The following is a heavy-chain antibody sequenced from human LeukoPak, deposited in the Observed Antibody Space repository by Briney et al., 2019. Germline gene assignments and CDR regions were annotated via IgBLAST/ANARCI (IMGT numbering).Heavy chain of an antibody. CDR1: GGSISSSSYY. D-gene: IGHD1-26*01. CDR2: IYYSGST. V-gene: IGHV4-39*01. Sequence: SETLSLTCTVSGGSISSSSYYWGWIRQPPGKGLEWIGSIYYSGSTYYNPSLKSRVTISVDTSKNQFSLQLNSVTPEDTAVYYCARAWEAVMYGIDYWGQGTLVTVSS. J-gene: IGHJ4*02. CDR3: ARAWEAVMYGIDY.